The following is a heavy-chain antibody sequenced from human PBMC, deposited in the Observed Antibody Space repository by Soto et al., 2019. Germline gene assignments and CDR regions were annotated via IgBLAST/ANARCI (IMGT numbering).Heavy chain of an antibody. V-gene: IGHV4-61*08. CDR3: ATTAATGPFKGVAFDI. CDR2: IYYAGNT. J-gene: IGHJ3*02. Sequence: SETLSLTCAVSGGSISSGGYSWSWIRQSPGKGLEWIGFIYYAGNTNYNPSLKSRVTISIAPSKNQLSLNLTSVTATDTAVYFCATTAATGPFKGVAFDIWGQGTMVTVSS. D-gene: IGHD6-13*01. CDR1: GGSISSGGYS.